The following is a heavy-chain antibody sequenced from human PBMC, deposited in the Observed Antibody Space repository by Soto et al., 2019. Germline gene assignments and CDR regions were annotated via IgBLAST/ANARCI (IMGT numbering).Heavy chain of an antibody. CDR2: IYWDDDK. D-gene: IGHD2-8*01. J-gene: IGHJ4*02. CDR1: GFLLSTSGVG. V-gene: IGHV2-5*02. CDR3: AHSYCTNGVCYCFDY. Sequence: QITLKESGPTLVKPTQTLTLTCTFSGFLLSTSGVGVGWIRQRPGQALEWLPLIYWDDDKRYSPSLKSRLNITKDTSKNQMVLTMTNMDPVDTATYYCAHSYCTNGVCYCFDYWGQGTLVTVSS.